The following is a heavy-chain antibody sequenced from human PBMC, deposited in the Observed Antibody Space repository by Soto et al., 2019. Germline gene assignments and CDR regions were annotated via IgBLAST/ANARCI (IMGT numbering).Heavy chain of an antibody. J-gene: IGHJ4*02. D-gene: IGHD6-6*01. CDR2: IYYSGST. Sequence: SETLSLTCTVSCGSISSGGYYWSWIRQHPGKGLEWIGYIYYSGSTYYNPSLKSRVTISVDTSKKQLSLKLSSVTAADTAVYYCARDYSSSSGVDYWGQGILVTVSS. CDR1: CGSISSGGYY. CDR3: ARDYSSSSGVDY. V-gene: IGHV4-31*03.